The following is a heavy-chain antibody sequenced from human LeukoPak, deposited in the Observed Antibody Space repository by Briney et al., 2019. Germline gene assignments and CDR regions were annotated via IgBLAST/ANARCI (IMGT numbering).Heavy chain of an antibody. Sequence: PGGSLRLSYAASGFTVSSNYMSWVRQAPGKGLEWVSVIYSGDSTYYADSVRGRFTISRDNSKNTLYLQMNSLRAEDTAVYYCARGQALGNWGQGTLVTVSS. CDR1: GFTVSSNY. CDR2: IYSGDST. J-gene: IGHJ4*02. V-gene: IGHV3-53*01. CDR3: ARGQALGN.